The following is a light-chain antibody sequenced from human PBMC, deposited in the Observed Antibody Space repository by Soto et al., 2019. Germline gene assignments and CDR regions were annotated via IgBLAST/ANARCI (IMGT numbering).Light chain of an antibody. J-gene: IGKJ2*01. CDR3: RQYYSYPLT. CDR1: QGISSY. V-gene: IGKV1-8*01. CDR2: AAS. Sequence: AIRMTQSPSSFSASTGDRGTITCRSSQGISSYLAWYQQKRGKAPKRLIYAASTLQSVVPSRFSGSGSGTDFTLTISCLQSEDFATYYCRQYYSYPLTFGQGTKLEIK.